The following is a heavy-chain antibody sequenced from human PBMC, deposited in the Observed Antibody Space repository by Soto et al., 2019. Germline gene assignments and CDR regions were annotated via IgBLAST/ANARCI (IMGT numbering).Heavy chain of an antibody. CDR1: GFVFGRNS. CDR3: SKWDGYGDY. V-gene: IGHV3-23*01. CDR2: ISAGGDLS. Sequence: EVHLLESGGDLIHPGGSLRLSCVASGFVFGRNSMTWVRQTPGKGLEWVAGISAGGDLSWHADFVKGRFTISRDNSKNMVYLQMNNLRVDDTAVYVCSKWDGYGDYWGRGALVTVSA. D-gene: IGHD5-12*01. J-gene: IGHJ4*02.